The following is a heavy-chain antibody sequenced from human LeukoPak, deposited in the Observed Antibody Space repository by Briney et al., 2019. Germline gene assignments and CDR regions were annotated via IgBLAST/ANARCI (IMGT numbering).Heavy chain of an antibody. CDR2: INSDGSST. Sequence: PGGSLRLSCAASGFTFSSYWMHWVRQAPGKGLVWVSRINSDGSSTSYADSVKGRFTISRDNAKNTLYLQMNSLRAEDTAVYYCARGPHSSGWYFFDYWGQETLVTVSS. J-gene: IGHJ4*02. CDR1: GFTFSSYW. V-gene: IGHV3-74*01. CDR3: ARGPHSSGWYFFDY. D-gene: IGHD6-19*01.